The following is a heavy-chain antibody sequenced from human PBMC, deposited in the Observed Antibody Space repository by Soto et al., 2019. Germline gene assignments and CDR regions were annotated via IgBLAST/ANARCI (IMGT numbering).Heavy chain of an antibody. CDR1: GYTFTSYG. Sequence: ASVKVSCKASGYTFTSYGISWVRQAPGQGLEWMGWISAYNGNTNYAQKLQGRVTMTTDTSTSTAYMELRSLRSDDTAVYYCARVDYDFWSGPRAYYGMDVWGQGTTVTVSS. CDR2: ISAYNGNT. V-gene: IGHV1-18*01. J-gene: IGHJ6*02. CDR3: ARVDYDFWSGPRAYYGMDV. D-gene: IGHD3-3*01.